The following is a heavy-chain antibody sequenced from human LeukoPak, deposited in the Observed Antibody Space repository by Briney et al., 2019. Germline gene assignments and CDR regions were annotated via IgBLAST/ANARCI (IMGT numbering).Heavy chain of an antibody. CDR3: AREGGDDYCAFDI. V-gene: IGHV4-59*01. Sequence: SETLSLTCTVSGGSINSYYWTWIRQPPGKGLEWIGYIYYSGSTNYNPSLKSRVTISVDTSKNQFSLKPSSVTAADTAVYYCAREGGDDYCAFDIWGQGTMVTVSS. CDR1: GGSINSYY. CDR2: IYYSGST. D-gene: IGHD4-11*01. J-gene: IGHJ3*02.